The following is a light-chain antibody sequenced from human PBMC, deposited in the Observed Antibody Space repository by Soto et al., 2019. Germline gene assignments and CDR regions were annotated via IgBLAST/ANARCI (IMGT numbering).Light chain of an antibody. CDR1: QTVSSY. CDR3: QQRSDWPST. CDR2: DAS. J-gene: IGKJ4*01. V-gene: IGKV3-11*01. Sequence: EIVLTQSPATLSLSPGDRATLSCRASQTVSSYLAWYQQKPGQGPRLLIYDASSRATGIPARFSGSGSGTDFTLTITSLEPEDFAVYYCQQRSDWPSTFGGGTKVEIK.